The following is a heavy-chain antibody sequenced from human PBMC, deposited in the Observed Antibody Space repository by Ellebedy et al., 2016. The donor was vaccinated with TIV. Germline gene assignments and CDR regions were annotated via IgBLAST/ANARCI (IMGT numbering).Heavy chain of an antibody. CDR1: GYTFTNYD. V-gene: IGHV1-8*02. CDR2: MNPNSGKT. CDR3: ARVVRVGWRSYYFDY. J-gene: IGHJ4*02. D-gene: IGHD1-26*01. Sequence: AASVKVSCRASGYTFTNYDIDWVRQATGQGLEWMGWMNPNSGKTGYAQKFQGRVTMTWNTSINTAYMELSSLIFDDTAVYFCARVVRVGWRSYYFDYWGQGTLVAVSS.